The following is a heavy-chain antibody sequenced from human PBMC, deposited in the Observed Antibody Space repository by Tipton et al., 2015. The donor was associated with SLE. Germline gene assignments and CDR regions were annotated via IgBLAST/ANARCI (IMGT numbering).Heavy chain of an antibody. CDR1: GFTFSSYW. CDR2: IYYSGST. V-gene: IGHV4-59*01. D-gene: IGHD2-2*03. J-gene: IGHJ2*01. CDR3: ARGMDRSYWYFDL. Sequence: LRLSCAASGFTFSSYWMSWIRQPPGKGLEWIGYIYYSGSTNYNPSLKSRVTISVDTSKNQFSLKLSSVTAANTAVYYCARGMDRSYWYFDLWGRGTLVTVSS.